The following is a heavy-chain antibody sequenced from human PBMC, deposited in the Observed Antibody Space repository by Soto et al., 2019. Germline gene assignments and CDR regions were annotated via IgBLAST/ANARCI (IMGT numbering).Heavy chain of an antibody. J-gene: IGHJ5*02. V-gene: IGHV4-4*02. CDR1: GDTVASRRL. CDR2: VCHTGDT. D-gene: IGHD2-21*02. Sequence: SETLSHPCGLPGDTVASRRLWSGVRESPGKRLDWPGNVCHTGDTNFNPSLQSRVTFSVDKSNNQISLSLTSVTAADTAAYFCARDIVTAGGNNYFDPWGPGTLVTVSS. CDR3: ARDIVTAGGNNYFDP.